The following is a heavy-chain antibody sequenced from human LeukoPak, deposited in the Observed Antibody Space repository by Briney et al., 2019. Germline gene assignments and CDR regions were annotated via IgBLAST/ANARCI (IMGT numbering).Heavy chain of an antibody. Sequence: SETLSLTCTVSGCSISSGSYYWSWIRQPAGKVLEWIGRSYTSESNNYNPAHKSRVTISVDTSKNQFSLKLSSVTAADTAVYFCARARLRWPHRDAFDIWGQGTMVTVSS. V-gene: IGHV4-61*02. CDR2: SYTSESN. J-gene: IGHJ3*02. CDR1: GCSISSGSYY. D-gene: IGHD4-23*01. CDR3: ARARLRWPHRDAFDI.